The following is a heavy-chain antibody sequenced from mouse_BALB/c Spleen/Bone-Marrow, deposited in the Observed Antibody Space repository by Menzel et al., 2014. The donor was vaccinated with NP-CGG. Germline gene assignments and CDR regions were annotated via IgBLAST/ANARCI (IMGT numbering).Heavy chain of an antibody. V-gene: IGHV2-6-7*01. D-gene: IGHD4-1*01. CDR2: IWGDRST. Sequence: VKLVESGPGLVAPPQSLSITCTVSGFSLTGYGVNWVRQPPGKGLEWLGMIWGDRSTDYNSALKSRLSISKDNSKSQVFLKMNSLQTDDTARYYCARELGHYAMDYWGQGTSVTVSS. J-gene: IGHJ4*01. CDR3: ARELGHYAMDY. CDR1: GFSLTGYG.